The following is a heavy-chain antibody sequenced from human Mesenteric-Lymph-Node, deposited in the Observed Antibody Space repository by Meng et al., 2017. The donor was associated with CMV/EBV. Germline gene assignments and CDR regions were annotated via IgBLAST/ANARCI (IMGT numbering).Heavy chain of an antibody. Sequence: GESLKISCAASGFNVSSNEMSWVRQAPGKGLEWASYISSTSSRIYYADSVKGRFTISRDNAKNSLYLQMNTLRAEDTAVYYCATRAPYDRRAERGDEGGQG. V-gene: IGHV3-48*04. CDR2: ISSTSSRI. CDR3: ATRAPYDRRAERGDE. D-gene: IGHD3-22*01. J-gene: IGHJ4*02. CDR1: GFNVSSNE.